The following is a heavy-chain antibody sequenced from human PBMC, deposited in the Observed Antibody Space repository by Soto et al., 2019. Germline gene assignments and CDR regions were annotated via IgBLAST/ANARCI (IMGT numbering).Heavy chain of an antibody. Sequence: GGSLGLSCAASGFTFSSYAMSWVRQAPGKGLEWVSAISVSGGSTYYADSVKGRFTISRDNYKNTLYLQMNSLRAEDTAVYYCAKRTGPYYFDYWGQGTLVTVSS. V-gene: IGHV3-23*01. D-gene: IGHD1-1*01. CDR3: AKRTGPYYFDY. J-gene: IGHJ4*02. CDR1: GFTFSSYA. CDR2: ISVSGGST.